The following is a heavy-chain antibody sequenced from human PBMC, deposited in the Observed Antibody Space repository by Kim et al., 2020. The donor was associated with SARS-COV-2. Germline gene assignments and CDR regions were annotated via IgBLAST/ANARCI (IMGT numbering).Heavy chain of an antibody. V-gene: IGHV3-15*01. CDR2: IKSKTDGGTT. CDR1: GFTFSNAW. J-gene: IGHJ4*02. CDR3: YSYVWGSYRYTDPIN. D-gene: IGHD3-16*02. Sequence: GGSLRLSCAASGFTFSNAWMSWVRQAPGKGLEWVGRIKSKTDGGTTDYAAPVKGRFTISRDDSKNTLYLQMNSLKTEDTAVYYCYSYVWGSYRYTDPINWGQGTLVTVSS.